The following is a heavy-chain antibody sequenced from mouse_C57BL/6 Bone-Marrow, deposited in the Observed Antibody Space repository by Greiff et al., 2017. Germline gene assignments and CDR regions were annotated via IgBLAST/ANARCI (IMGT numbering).Heavy chain of an antibody. Sequence: EVKLVESGGDLAKPGGSLKLSCAASGFTFSSYGMSWVRQTPDKRLEWVGTISSGGSYTYYPDSVKGRFTISRDNAKNTLNLQMSWLKSEDTAMYYCARYDGYYNAMDYWGQGTSVTVSS. CDR1: GFTFSSYG. V-gene: IGHV5-6*01. CDR2: ISSGGSYT. CDR3: ARYDGYYNAMDY. D-gene: IGHD2-3*01. J-gene: IGHJ4*01.